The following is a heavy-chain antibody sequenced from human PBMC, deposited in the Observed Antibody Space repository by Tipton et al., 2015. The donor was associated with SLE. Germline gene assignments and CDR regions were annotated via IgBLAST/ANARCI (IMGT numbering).Heavy chain of an antibody. CDR3: ARGEKEFGEYYFDY. J-gene: IGHJ4*02. CDR1: GGTSRDYF. V-gene: IGHV4-34*01. CDR2: VSHRGTT. D-gene: IGHD3-10*01. Sequence: TLSLTCAVYGGTSRDYFWSWIRQPPGKGLEWIGEVSHRGTTNYNPSLDSRVTISLDRFNNQFTLKMTSVTAADTAVYYCARGEKEFGEYYFDYWGQGTLVTVSS.